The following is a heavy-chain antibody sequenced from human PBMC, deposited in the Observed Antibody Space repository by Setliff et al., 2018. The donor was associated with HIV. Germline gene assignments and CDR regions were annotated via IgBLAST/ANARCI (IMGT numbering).Heavy chain of an antibody. CDR2: IYNSGGT. CDR1: GGSISTGGYY. J-gene: IGHJ4*02. CDR3: ARASRWGSIPFDY. V-gene: IGHV4-31*03. Sequence: NPSETLSLTCTVSGGSISTGGYYWSWIRQHPGKGLEWIGYIYNSGGTYYNPSLKSRITMSIDTSKNQFSLKLNSVTAADTAAYFCARASRWGSIPFDYWGQGTLVTVSS. D-gene: IGHD2-21*01.